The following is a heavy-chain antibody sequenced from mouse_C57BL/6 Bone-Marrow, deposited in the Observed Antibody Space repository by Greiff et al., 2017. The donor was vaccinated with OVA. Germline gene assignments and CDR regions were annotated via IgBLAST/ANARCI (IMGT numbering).Heavy chain of an antibody. CDR1: GFTFSSYG. Sequence: EVQLQESGGDLVKPGGSLKLSCAASGFTFSSYGMSWVRQTPDKRLEWVATISSGGSYTYYPDSVKGRFTISRDNAKNTLYLQMSSLKSEDTAMYYCAREDGNYEDFDVWGTGTTVTVSS. J-gene: IGHJ1*03. CDR3: AREDGNYEDFDV. D-gene: IGHD2-1*01. V-gene: IGHV5-6*01. CDR2: ISSGGSYT.